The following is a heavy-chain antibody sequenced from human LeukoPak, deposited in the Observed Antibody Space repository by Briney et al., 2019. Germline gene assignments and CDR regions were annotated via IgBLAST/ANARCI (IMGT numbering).Heavy chain of an antibody. V-gene: IGHV4-34*01. CDR3: ARVLGYYSGGSCYESYFDY. Sequence: SETLSLTCAVYGGSFSGYYWSWIRQPPGKGLEWIGEINHSGSTNYNPSLKSRVTISVDTSKNQFSLKLSSVTAADTAVYYCARVLGYYSGGSCYESYFDYWGQGTLVTVSS. CDR1: GGSFSGYY. CDR2: INHSGST. J-gene: IGHJ4*02. D-gene: IGHD2-15*01.